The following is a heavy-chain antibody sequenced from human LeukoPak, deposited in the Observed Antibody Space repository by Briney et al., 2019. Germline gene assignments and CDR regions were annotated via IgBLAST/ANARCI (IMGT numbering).Heavy chain of an antibody. V-gene: IGHV4-4*02. CDR2: IYHSGST. CDR3: ARIAPYYDILTGYYPGAFDI. CDR1: GGSISSSNW. D-gene: IGHD3-9*01. J-gene: IGHJ3*02. Sequence: PSGTLSLTCAVSGGSISSSNWWSWVRQPPGKGLEWIGEIYHSGSTNYNPSLKSRVTISVDTSKNQFSLKLSSVTAADTAVYYCARIAPYYDILTGYYPGAFDIWGQGTMVTVSS.